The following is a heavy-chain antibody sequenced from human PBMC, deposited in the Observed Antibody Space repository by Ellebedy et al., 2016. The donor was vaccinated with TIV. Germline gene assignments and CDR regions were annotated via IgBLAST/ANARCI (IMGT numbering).Heavy chain of an antibody. J-gene: IGHJ4*02. CDR3: TKDGSGTMNF. D-gene: IGHD1-1*01. Sequence: PGGSLRLSCAVPGFTFSTSWMSWVRQAPGQRLEWLANMNGDGNERYYVDSVEGRFTISRDNTRNSLYLQMNSLRADDTAVYYCTKDGSGTMNFWGQGTLVTVSS. V-gene: IGHV3-7*01. CDR2: MNGDGNER. CDR1: GFTFSTSW.